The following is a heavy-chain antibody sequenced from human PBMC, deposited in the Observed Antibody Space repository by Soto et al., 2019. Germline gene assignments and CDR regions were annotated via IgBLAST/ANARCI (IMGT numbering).Heavy chain of an antibody. CDR3: ARRGKEFTRSFWFDP. D-gene: IGHD2-2*01. J-gene: IGHJ5*02. V-gene: IGHV5-51*01. CDR2: IYPDDSDT. CDR1: GYSFTSYW. Sequence: PGESLKISCKTFGYSFTSYWISWVRQMPWKGLEWIGIIYPDDSDTRYRPSFQGQVTISVDKSISTAYLQWSSLKASDTAIYYCARRGKEFTRSFWFDPWGQGTLVTVSS.